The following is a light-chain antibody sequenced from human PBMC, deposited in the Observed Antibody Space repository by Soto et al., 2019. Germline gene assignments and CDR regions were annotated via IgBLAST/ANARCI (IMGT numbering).Light chain of an antibody. J-gene: IGKJ5*01. CDR2: SAS. Sequence: DIQMTQSPSSLSASGGDRVTITGRASQSIISYLNWYQQKPGKAPKLLIFSASGLQSGVPSRFSGSGSGTDFTLTISSLQPEDFATYYCQHLNSYPITFGQGTRLEI. V-gene: IGKV1-39*01. CDR3: QHLNSYPIT. CDR1: QSIISY.